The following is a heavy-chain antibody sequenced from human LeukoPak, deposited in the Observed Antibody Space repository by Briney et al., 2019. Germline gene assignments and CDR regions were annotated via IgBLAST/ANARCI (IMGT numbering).Heavy chain of an antibody. CDR2: INSDGSST. CDR3: ARSYGMDV. CDR1: GFTFSTYW. V-gene: IGHV3-74*01. J-gene: IGHJ6*02. Sequence: PGRSLRLSCAASGFTFSTYWMHWVRQAPGKGPVWVSRINSDGSSTTYADSVKGRFTISRDNAKSTLYLQMNSLRAEDTAVYYCARSYGMDVWGQGTTVTVSS.